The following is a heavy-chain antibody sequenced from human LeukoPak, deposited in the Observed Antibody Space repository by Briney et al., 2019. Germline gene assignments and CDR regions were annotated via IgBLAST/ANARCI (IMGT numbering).Heavy chain of an antibody. J-gene: IGHJ3*02. Sequence: GGSLRLSCAASGFTFSSYSMNWVRQAPGKGLEWVSSISSSSSYIYYADSVKGRFTISRDNAKNSLYLQMNSLRAEGTAVYYCTRLRNRVVGANGDAFDIWGQGTMVTVSS. CDR2: ISSSSSYI. D-gene: IGHD1-26*01. CDR1: GFTFSSYS. CDR3: TRLRNRVVGANGDAFDI. V-gene: IGHV3-21*04.